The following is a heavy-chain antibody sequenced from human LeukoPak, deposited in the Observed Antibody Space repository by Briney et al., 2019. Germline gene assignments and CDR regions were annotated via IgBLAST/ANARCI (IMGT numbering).Heavy chain of an antibody. Sequence: GGSLRLSCAASGFTFSSYSMNWVRQAPGKGLEWVSSISSSSSYIYYADSVKGRFTISRDNAKNSQYLQMNSLRAEDTAVYYCARELPSDCTNGVCWLAPNYYYYGMDVWGQGTTVTVSS. J-gene: IGHJ6*02. CDR2: ISSSSSYI. CDR1: GFTFSSYS. V-gene: IGHV3-21*01. CDR3: ARELPSDCTNGVCWLAPNYYYYGMDV. D-gene: IGHD2-8*01.